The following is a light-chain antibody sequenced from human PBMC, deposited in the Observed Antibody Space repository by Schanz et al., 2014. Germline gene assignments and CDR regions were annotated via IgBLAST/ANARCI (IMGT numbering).Light chain of an antibody. CDR1: SSDVGSYDY. Sequence: QSALIQPPSVSGSPGQSVTISCTGTSSDVGSYDYVSWYQQHPGTVPKPMIYNVNTQPSGVPDRFSGSKSGNTASMTISGLQAEDEADYYCSSYTSNSTLVFGGGTKLTVL. CDR3: SSYTSNSTLV. J-gene: IGLJ3*02. V-gene: IGLV2-18*02. CDR2: NVN.